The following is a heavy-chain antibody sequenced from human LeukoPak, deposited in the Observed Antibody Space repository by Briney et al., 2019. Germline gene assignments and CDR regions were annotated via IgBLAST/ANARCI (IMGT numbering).Heavy chain of an antibody. CDR1: GYTFTGYY. Sequence: ASVKVSCKASGYTFTGYYMHWVRQAPGQGIEWMGWINPNSGGTNYAQKFQGRVTMTRDTSISTAYMELSRLRSDDTAVYYCARDGDLYSSTSFDYWGQGTLVTVSS. V-gene: IGHV1-2*02. CDR3: ARDGDLYSSTSFDY. D-gene: IGHD6-6*01. J-gene: IGHJ4*02. CDR2: INPNSGGT.